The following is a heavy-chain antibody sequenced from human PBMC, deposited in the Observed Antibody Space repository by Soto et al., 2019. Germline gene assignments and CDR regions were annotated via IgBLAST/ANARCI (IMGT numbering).Heavy chain of an antibody. J-gene: IGHJ4*01. CDR2: IKRKTDGGTT. V-gene: IGHV3-15*07. D-gene: IGHD3-22*01. CDR1: RYTLXNAW. CDR3: TTDSYSTIIIVRFDY. Sequence: DGSLRLCCPASRYTLXNAWINGVRQAPGNGLEWVGRIKRKTDGGTTDYAAPVKGRFAISRDDSNNMVYLQMNSLKIEDTAVYYCTTDSYSTIIIVRFDYWGHGTLVTVSS.